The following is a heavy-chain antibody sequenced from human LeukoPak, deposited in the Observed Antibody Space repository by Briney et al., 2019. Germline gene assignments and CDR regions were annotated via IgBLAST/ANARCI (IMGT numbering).Heavy chain of an antibody. Sequence: SETLSLTCAVYGGSFSGYYWSWIRQPPGKGLEWIGEINHSGSTNYNPSLKSRVTISVDTSKNQFSLKLSSVTAADTAVYYCARDNCSGGSCYSHYFDYWGQGTLVTVSS. CDR2: INHSGST. CDR3: ARDNCSGGSCYSHYFDY. J-gene: IGHJ4*02. D-gene: IGHD2-15*01. V-gene: IGHV4-34*01. CDR1: GGSFSGYY.